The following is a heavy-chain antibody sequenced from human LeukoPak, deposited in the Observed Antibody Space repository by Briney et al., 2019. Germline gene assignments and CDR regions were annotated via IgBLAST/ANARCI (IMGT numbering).Heavy chain of an antibody. CDR3: ARHISGNYGGYFDY. CDR2: IYYTGST. V-gene: IGHV4-59*08. J-gene: IGHJ4*02. Sequence: PSETLSLTCTVSGGSIGSYYWSWIRQSLGKGLDWIGYIYYTGSTDYNPSLKSRVTISVDTSKNQFSLKLTSVTAPDTAVYYCARHISGNYGGYFDYWGQGTLVAVSS. D-gene: IGHD1-26*01. CDR1: GGSIGSYY.